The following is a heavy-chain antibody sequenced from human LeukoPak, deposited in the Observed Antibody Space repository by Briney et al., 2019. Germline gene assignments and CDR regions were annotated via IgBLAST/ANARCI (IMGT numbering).Heavy chain of an antibody. V-gene: IGHV1-8*01. J-gene: IGHJ4*02. CDR1: GYTFTSYD. CDR3: AAVPQLGQDGYNYEYFDY. CDR2: MNPNSGNT. D-gene: IGHD5-24*01. Sequence: GASVKVSCKASGYTFTSYDINWVRQATGQGLEWMGWMNPNSGNTGYAQKFQGRVTMTRNTSISTAYLELSSLRSEDTAVYYCAAVPQLGQDGYNYEYFDYWGQGTLVTVSS.